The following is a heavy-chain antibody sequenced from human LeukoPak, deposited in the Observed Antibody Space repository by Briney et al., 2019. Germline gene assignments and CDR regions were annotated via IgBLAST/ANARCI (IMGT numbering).Heavy chain of an antibody. CDR1: GYTFTNYD. CDR2: MNPNSGNT. V-gene: IGHV1-8*03. J-gene: IGHJ4*02. CDR3: ARRSDYYDSSAYYY. Sequence: GASVKVSCKASGYTFTNYDINWVRQATGQGLEWMGWMNPNSGNTGYVQKFQGRVTITRDTSIGTAYMELSSLRSDDTAVYYCARRSDYYDSSAYYYWGQGTLVTVSS. D-gene: IGHD3-22*01.